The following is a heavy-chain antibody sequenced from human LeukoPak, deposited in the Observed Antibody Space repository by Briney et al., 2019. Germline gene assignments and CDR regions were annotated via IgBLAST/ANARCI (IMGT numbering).Heavy chain of an antibody. CDR3: ARGNRRLGYYGSGSRLPFDS. V-gene: IGHV4-34*01. CDR2: FNHNGIT. Sequence: PSETLSLTCAVYGGSFSGYYWSWIRQPPGKGLEWIGEFNHNGITSYNPSLKSRVTISIDTSKNQFSLKLNSVTAADTAVYYCARGNRRLGYYGSGSRLPFDSWGQGTLVTVSS. CDR1: GGSFSGYY. J-gene: IGHJ4*02. D-gene: IGHD3-10*01.